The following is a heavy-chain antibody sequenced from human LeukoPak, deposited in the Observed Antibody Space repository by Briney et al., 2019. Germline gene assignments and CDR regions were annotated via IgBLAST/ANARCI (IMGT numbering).Heavy chain of an antibody. CDR1: GDSLTSNY. Sequence: ASVKVSCKASGDSLTSNYMHWVRQAPGQGPEWMGMINPSAGSTSYAQKFQGRVTMTRDTSTSTVYMELSSLRSEDTAVYYCARVRIVGATWFDPWGQGTLVTVSS. CDR2: INPSAGST. CDR3: ARVRIVGATWFDP. J-gene: IGHJ5*02. V-gene: IGHV1-46*01. D-gene: IGHD1-26*01.